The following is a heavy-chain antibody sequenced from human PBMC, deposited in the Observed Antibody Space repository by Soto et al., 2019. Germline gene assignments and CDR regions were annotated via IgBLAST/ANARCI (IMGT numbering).Heavy chain of an antibody. J-gene: IGHJ4*02. CDR2: IHYNGNT. V-gene: IGHV4-59*01. Sequence: QVQLQVSAPGLVKHSETLSLTCTVSGDSISAYSWSWVRQPPGKGLEWIGNIHYNGNTKYNPSLKSRVTMSVDTSKNQFSLKLISVTAADTAKYFCAREGNLGRWLQPLDFWGQGTLVTVSS. D-gene: IGHD5-12*01. CDR3: AREGNLGRWLQPLDF. CDR1: GDSISAYS.